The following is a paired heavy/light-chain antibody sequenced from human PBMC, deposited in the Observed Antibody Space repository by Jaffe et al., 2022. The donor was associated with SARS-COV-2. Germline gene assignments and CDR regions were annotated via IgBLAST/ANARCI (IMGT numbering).Heavy chain of an antibody. CDR2: IGGSGGSP. J-gene: IGHJ5*02. CDR3: AKMGTYCGGDCSSIYNCFDP. Sequence: EVQLVESGGGLVQSGGSLRLSCAASGFTFSSYAMSWVRQAPGKGLEWVSSIGGSGGSPYYADSVKGRFTISRDNSEKSLFLQMNSLRAEDTAVYYCAKMGTYCGGDCSSIYNCFDPWGQGTLVTVSS. V-gene: IGHV3-23*04. D-gene: IGHD2-21*02. CDR1: GFTFSSYA.
Light chain of an antibody. CDR1: QSISSH. J-gene: IGKJ1*01. CDR2: AAS. CDR3: QQSYSATWT. Sequence: DIQMTQSPSSLSASVGDRVTITCRASQSISSHLHWYQQKPGRAPKLLISAASSLQSGVPSRFSGSGSGTDFTLTISSLQPEDFATYFCQQSYSATWTFGHGTKVEI. V-gene: IGKV1-39*01.